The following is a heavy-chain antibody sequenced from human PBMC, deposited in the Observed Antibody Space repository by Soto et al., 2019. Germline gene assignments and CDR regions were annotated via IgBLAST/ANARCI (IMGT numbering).Heavy chain of an antibody. CDR2: ISYDGSNK. J-gene: IGHJ4*02. Sequence: QVQLVESGGGVVQPGRSLRLSCAASGFTFSSYVIHWVRQAPGKGLEWVAVISYDGSNKYYADSVKGRFTISRDNSKNTLYLQMNSLRAEDTAVYYCARGTLYGLGYSSGLPHFDYWGQGTLVTVSS. D-gene: IGHD6-19*01. V-gene: IGHV3-30-3*01. CDR1: GFTFSSYV. CDR3: ARGTLYGLGYSSGLPHFDY.